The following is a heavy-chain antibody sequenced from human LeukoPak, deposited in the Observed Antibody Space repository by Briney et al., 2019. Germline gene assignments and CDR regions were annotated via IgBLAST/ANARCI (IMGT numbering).Heavy chain of an antibody. Sequence: PGGSLRLSCAASGFTLSSYWMSWVRQAPGKGLEWVANIKQDGSEKYYVDSVKGRFTISRDNAQNSLYLQMNSLRAEDTAVYYCARYPGGYYYGMDVWGKGTTVTVSS. CDR2: IKQDGSEK. CDR1: GFTLSSYW. V-gene: IGHV3-7*03. J-gene: IGHJ6*04. D-gene: IGHD3-10*01. CDR3: ARYPGGYYYGMDV.